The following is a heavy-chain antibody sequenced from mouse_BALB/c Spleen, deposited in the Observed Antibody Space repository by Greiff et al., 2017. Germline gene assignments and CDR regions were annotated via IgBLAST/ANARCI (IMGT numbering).Heavy chain of an antibody. V-gene: IGHV5-6-5*01. CDR2: ISSGGST. D-gene: IGHD2-4*01. CDR3: ARGIYYERLAY. J-gene: IGHJ3*01. Sequence: EVQLVESGAGLVKPGGSLTLSCAASGFTFSSYAMPWVRQPPGKRLEWVASISSGGSTYYPDSVKGRFTIPRDNARTILYLQMSSLRSEDTAMYYCARGIYYERLAYWGQGTLVTVSA. CDR1: GFTFSSYA.